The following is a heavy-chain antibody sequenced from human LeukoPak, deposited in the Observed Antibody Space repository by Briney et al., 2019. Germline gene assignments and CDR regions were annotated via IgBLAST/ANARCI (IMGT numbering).Heavy chain of an antibody. Sequence: KSSETLCLTCAVSGYSISSGYYWGWIRQPPGKGLEWIGIIYHSGSTYYNPSLKSRVTISVDTSKNQFSLKLSSVTAADTAVYYCARAYCGGDCYRGDAFDIWGQGTMVTVSS. J-gene: IGHJ3*02. CDR1: GYSISSGYY. CDR3: ARAYCGGDCYRGDAFDI. CDR2: IYHSGST. D-gene: IGHD2-21*01. V-gene: IGHV4-38-2*01.